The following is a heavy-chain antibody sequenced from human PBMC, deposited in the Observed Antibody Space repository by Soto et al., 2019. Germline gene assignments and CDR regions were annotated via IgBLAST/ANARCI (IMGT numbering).Heavy chain of an antibody. D-gene: IGHD3-3*01. CDR3: ARDRYDFWSGYWSY. Sequence: PGGSLRLSCAASGFTLSSYWMSWVRQAPGKGLEWVANIKQDGSEKYYVDSVKGRFTISRDNAKNSLYLQMNSLRAEDTAVYYFARDRYDFWSGYWSYWGQGTLVTVSS. CDR1: GFTLSSYW. J-gene: IGHJ4*02. V-gene: IGHV3-7*03. CDR2: IKQDGSEK.